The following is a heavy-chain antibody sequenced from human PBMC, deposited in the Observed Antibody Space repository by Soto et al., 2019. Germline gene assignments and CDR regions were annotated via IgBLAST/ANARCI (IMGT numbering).Heavy chain of an antibody. CDR1: GYAFTSYG. J-gene: IGHJ4*02. Sequence: ASVKVSCKAAGYAFTSYGISWVRKAPGQGLEWMGWISAYNGNTNYAQKLQGRVTMTTDTSTSTAYMELRSLRSDDTAVYYCARDGYSYGIHWEDWGQGTLVTVSS. D-gene: IGHD5-18*01. CDR3: ARDGYSYGIHWED. V-gene: IGHV1-18*04. CDR2: ISAYNGNT.